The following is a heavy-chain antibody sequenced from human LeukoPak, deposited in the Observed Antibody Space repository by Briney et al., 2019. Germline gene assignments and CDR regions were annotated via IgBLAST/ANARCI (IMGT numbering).Heavy chain of an antibody. J-gene: IGHJ4*02. V-gene: IGHV3-30*18. CDR1: GFTFSSYG. Sequence: QAGGSLRLSCAASGFTFSSYGMHWVRQAPGKGLEWVAVISYDGSNKYYADSVKGRFTISRANSKNTLYLQMNSLRAEDTAVYYCAKDVVKQLVLDYWGQGTLVTVSS. CDR2: ISYDGSNK. CDR3: AKDVVKQLVLDY. D-gene: IGHD6-13*01.